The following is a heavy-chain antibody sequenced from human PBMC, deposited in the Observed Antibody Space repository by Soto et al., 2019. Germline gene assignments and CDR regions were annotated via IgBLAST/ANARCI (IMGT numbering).Heavy chain of an antibody. CDR2: VNPILSMS. Sequence: QVPLVQSGAEVKRPGSSVKVSCKASGDTFSFYSINWVRQASGLRLAWMGRVNPILSMSNYAQRFQVRVTMTADKSTSTAYMELSGLRSEDTAMYYCATSYGSGYRAFDYWGQGALVTVSS. J-gene: IGHJ4*02. CDR3: ATSYGSGYRAFDY. D-gene: IGHD3-10*01. V-gene: IGHV1-69*04. CDR1: GDTFSFYS.